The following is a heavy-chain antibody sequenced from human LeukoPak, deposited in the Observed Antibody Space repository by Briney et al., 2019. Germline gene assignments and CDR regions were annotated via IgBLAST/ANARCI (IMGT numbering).Heavy chain of an antibody. J-gene: IGHJ4*02. Sequence: PGRSLRLSCAASGSTFSSYAMHWVRQAPGKGLEWVAVISYDGSNKYYADSVKGRFTISRDNSKNTLYLQMNSLRAEDTAVYYCAKDHQVGAIISSFDYWGQGTLVTVSS. D-gene: IGHD1-26*01. CDR2: ISYDGSNK. CDR3: AKDHQVGAIISSFDY. CDR1: GSTFSSYA. V-gene: IGHV3-30-3*01.